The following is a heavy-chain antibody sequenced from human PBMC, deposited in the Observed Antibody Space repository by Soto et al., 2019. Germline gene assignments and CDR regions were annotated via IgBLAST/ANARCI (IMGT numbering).Heavy chain of an antibody. V-gene: IGHV1-2*02. CDR3: ARGGNRGHYYE. Sequence: QVQLVQSGSEVKKPGASVQVSCKASGYTFTDYYMHWVRQAPGEGLEWMGWMNPYSGCTKFAQKFQRRVTMTRNTSIRIAYMALSRLRYDDTAVYHCARGGNRGHYYEWGQGTLVPVSS. D-gene: IGHD5-12*01. J-gene: IGHJ4*02. CDR1: GYTFTDYY. CDR2: MNPYSGCT.